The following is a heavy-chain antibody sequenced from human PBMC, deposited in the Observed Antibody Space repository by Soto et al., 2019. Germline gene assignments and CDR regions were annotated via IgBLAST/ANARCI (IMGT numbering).Heavy chain of an antibody. J-gene: IGHJ4*02. CDR3: ARDGSSNTLPDSGSYYFDY. CDR2: ISGSGGST. CDR1: GFTFSSYA. D-gene: IGHD1-26*01. V-gene: IGHV3-23*01. Sequence: GGSLRLSCAASGFTFSSYAMSWVRQAPGKGLEWVSAISGSGGSTYYADSVKGRFTISRDNSKNTLYLQMNSLRAEDTAVYYCARDGSSNTLPDSGSYYFDYWGQGTLVTVSS.